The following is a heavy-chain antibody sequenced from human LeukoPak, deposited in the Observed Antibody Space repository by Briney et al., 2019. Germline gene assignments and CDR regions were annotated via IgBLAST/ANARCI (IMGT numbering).Heavy chain of an antibody. CDR3: ARVYDSSGYYYARYYFDY. Sequence: GGPLRLSCAASGCTFSSYSMNWVRPAPGKGLEWVSSISSSSSYIYYADSVKGRFTISRDNAKNSLYLQMNSLRAEDTAVYYCARVYDSSGYYYARYYFDYWGQGTLVTVSS. CDR1: GCTFSSYS. D-gene: IGHD3-22*01. CDR2: ISSSSSYI. J-gene: IGHJ4*02. V-gene: IGHV3-21*01.